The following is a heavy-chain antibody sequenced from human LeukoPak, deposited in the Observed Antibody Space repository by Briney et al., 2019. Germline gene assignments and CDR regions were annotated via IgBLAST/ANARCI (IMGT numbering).Heavy chain of an antibody. V-gene: IGHV4-34*01. CDR3: ARGGHYYGSGSYYTSYFDY. J-gene: IGHJ4*02. CDR1: GGSFSNYY. D-gene: IGHD3-10*01. CDR2: INHSGST. Sequence: SETLSLTCGVYGGSFSNYYWSCIRQSPGKGLEWIGEINHSGSTNYNPSLKSRVTMSVDTSKNQFSLKLSSVTAADTAVYYCARGGHYYGSGSYYTSYFDYWGQGTLVTVSS.